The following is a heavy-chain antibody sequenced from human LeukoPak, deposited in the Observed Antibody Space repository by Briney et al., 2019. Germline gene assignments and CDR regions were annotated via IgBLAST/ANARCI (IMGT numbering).Heavy chain of an antibody. D-gene: IGHD2-15*01. Sequence: SETLSLTCTVSGGSISSSSYYWGWIRQPPGKGLEWIGSIYHRGSTYYNPSLKSRVTISVDRSKNQFSLKLSSVTAADTAVYYCARSRASTGKGCSGGSCYSRPYMDVWGKGTTVTVSS. CDR2: IYHRGST. V-gene: IGHV4-39*07. J-gene: IGHJ6*03. CDR1: GGSISSSSYY. CDR3: ARSRASTGKGCSGGSCYSRPYMDV.